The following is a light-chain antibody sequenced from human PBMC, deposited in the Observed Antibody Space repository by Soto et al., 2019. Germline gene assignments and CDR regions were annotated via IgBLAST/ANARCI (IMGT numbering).Light chain of an antibody. J-gene: IGKJ5*01. CDR2: CPS. CDR1: QSVSTF. Sequence: EIGLRDSLRTVVLYTGERAIXSCRASQSVSTFLAWFQQKAGQPPMLVTYCPSSGTTGIPARFSGGRSGTDFKLTISRIEPEDFAVYYCQHGGDSPRITFSLKILLDIK. CDR3: QHGGDSPRIT. V-gene: IGKV3-11*01.